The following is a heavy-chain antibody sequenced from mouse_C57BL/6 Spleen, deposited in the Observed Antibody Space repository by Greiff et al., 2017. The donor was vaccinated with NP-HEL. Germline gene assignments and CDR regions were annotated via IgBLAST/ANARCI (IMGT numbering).Heavy chain of an antibody. Sequence: VVEPGASVKLSCKATGYTFTGYWIEWVKQRPGHGLEWIGEILPGSGSTNYNEKFKGKATFTADTSSNTAYMQLSSLTTEDSAIYYCARRSGLRRLYYAMDYWGQGTSVTVSS. CDR1: GYTFTGYW. V-gene: IGHV1-9*01. CDR3: ARRSGLRRLYYAMDY. J-gene: IGHJ4*01. D-gene: IGHD2-4*01. CDR2: ILPGSGST.